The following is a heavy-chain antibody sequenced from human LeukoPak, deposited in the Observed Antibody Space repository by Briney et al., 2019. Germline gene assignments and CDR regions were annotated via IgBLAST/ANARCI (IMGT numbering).Heavy chain of an antibody. CDR1: GFTFDDYA. J-gene: IGHJ6*02. Sequence: GGSLRLSCAASGFTFDDYAMHWVRQDPGKGLEWVSGISWNSGSIGYADSVKGRFTISRDNAKNSLYLQMNSLRAEDTALYYCAKDIDAFALYGMDVWGQGTTVTVSS. V-gene: IGHV3-9*01. CDR3: AKDIDAFALYGMDV. D-gene: IGHD3-9*01. CDR2: ISWNSGSI.